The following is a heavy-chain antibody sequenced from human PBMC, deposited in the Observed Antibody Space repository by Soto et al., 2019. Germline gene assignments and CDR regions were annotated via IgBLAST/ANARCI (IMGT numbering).Heavy chain of an antibody. D-gene: IGHD3-22*01. V-gene: IGHV1-18*01. Sequence: ASVKVSCKASGYTFTSYGISWVRQAPGQGLEWMGWINPYNGNTNYAQKLQGRATMTTDTSTSTAYMELRSLRSDDTAVYYCAKSWVYDSSGYYASYFDHWGQGTLVTVSS. CDR3: AKSWVYDSSGYYASYFDH. J-gene: IGHJ4*02. CDR1: GYTFTSYG. CDR2: INPYNGNT.